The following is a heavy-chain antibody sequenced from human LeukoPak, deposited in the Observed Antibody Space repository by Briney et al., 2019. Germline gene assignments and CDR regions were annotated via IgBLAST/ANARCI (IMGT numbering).Heavy chain of an antibody. CDR3: ARTPPSSRGYSYGRFDP. CDR1: GYTFTSYD. CDR2: MNPNSGNT. Sequence: ASVKVSCKASGYTFTSYDINWVRQATGQGLEWIGWMNPNSGNTGYAQKFQGRVTMTRNTSISTAYMELSSLRSEDTAVYYCARTPPSSRGYSYGRFDPWGQGTLVTVSS. J-gene: IGHJ5*02. V-gene: IGHV1-8*01. D-gene: IGHD5-18*01.